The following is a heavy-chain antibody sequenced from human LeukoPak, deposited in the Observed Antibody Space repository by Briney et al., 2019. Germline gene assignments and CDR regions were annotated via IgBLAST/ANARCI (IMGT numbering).Heavy chain of an antibody. V-gene: IGHV3-30-3*01. Sequence: GGSLRLSCAASGFTFSSYAMHWVRQAPGKGLEWVAVISYDGSNKYYADSVKGRFTISRDNSKNTLYLQMNSLRAEDTAVYYCASRSYYYDSSGLFDYWGQGTLVTVSS. D-gene: IGHD3-22*01. J-gene: IGHJ4*02. CDR3: ASRSYYYDSSGLFDY. CDR1: GFTFSSYA. CDR2: ISYDGSNK.